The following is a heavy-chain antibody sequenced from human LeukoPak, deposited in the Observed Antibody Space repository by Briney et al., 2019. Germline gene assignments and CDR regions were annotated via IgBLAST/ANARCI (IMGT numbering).Heavy chain of an antibody. CDR3: ARWGNSSWSYMYYFDY. V-gene: IGHV4-39*01. CDR2: IYYSGST. J-gene: IGHJ4*02. Sequence: PSETLSLTCTVSGGSISSSSYYWGWIRQPPGKGPEWIGSIYYSGSTYYNPSLKSRVTISVDTSKNQFSLKLSSVTAADTAVYYCARWGNSSWSYMYYFDYWGQGTLVTVSS. CDR1: GGSISSSSYY. D-gene: IGHD6-13*01.